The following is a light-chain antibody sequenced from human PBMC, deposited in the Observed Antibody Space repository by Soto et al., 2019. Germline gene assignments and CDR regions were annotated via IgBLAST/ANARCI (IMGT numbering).Light chain of an antibody. CDR2: KAS. V-gene: IGKV1-5*03. CDR1: QSISSW. Sequence: DIQMTQSPSTLSASVGDRVTITCRASQSISSWLAWYQQKPGKAPKLLIHKASLLETGVPSRFSGSGSGTDVTLTISSPQPDDFATYYCQQEDSYSLTFGGGTKVEIK. J-gene: IGKJ4*01. CDR3: QQEDSYSLT.